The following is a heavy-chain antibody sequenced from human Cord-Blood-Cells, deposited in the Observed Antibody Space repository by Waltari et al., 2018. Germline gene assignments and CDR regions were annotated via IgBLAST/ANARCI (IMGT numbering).Heavy chain of an antibody. CDR1: GGSFSGYY. CDR3: ASVRGYDFWSGYFNWFDP. J-gene: IGHJ5*02. Sequence: QVQLQQWGAGLLKPSETLSLTCAVYGGSFSGYYWSWIRQPHGKGLEWIGEINHSGSTNYNPSLKSRVTISVDTSKNQFSLKLSSVTAADTAVYYCASVRGYDFWSGYFNWFDPWGQGTLVTVSS. V-gene: IGHV4-34*01. D-gene: IGHD3-3*01. CDR2: INHSGST.